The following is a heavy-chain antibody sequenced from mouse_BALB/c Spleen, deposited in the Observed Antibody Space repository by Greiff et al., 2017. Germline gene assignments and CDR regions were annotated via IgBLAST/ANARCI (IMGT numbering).Heavy chain of an antibody. J-gene: IGHJ2*01. V-gene: IGHV1-69*02. D-gene: IGHD4-1*01. CDR2: IYPSDSYT. Sequence: VQLQQPGAELVRPGASVKLSCKASGYTFTSYWINWVKQRPGQGLEWIGNIYPSDSYTNYNQKFKDKATLTVDKSSSTAYMQLSSPTSEDSAVYYCTRLNWDLYYFDYWGQGTTLTVSS. CDR1: GYTFTSYW. CDR3: TRLNWDLYYFDY.